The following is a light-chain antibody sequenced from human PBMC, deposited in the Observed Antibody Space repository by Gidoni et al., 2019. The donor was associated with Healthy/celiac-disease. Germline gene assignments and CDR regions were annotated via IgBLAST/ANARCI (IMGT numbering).Light chain of an antibody. CDR3: QQSYSTPIT. Sequence: DIQMTQSPSSLSASVGDRVTITCRASQSISSYFNWYQQKPGKAPKLRIYAASSLQSGVPSRFSRSGSGADFTLSISSLQPEDFATYYCQQSYSTPITFGQWTRLEIK. CDR1: QSISSY. V-gene: IGKV1-39*01. J-gene: IGKJ5*01. CDR2: AAS.